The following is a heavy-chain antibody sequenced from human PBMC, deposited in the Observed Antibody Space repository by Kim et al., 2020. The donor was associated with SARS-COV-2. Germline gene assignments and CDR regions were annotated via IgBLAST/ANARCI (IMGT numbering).Heavy chain of an antibody. Sequence: YSPSFQGQVTISADKSHSTAYLQWSSLKASDTAMYYCARSAAAGTWYFDYWGQGTLVTVSS. J-gene: IGHJ4*02. CDR3: ARSAAAGTWYFDY. V-gene: IGHV5-51*01. D-gene: IGHD6-13*01.